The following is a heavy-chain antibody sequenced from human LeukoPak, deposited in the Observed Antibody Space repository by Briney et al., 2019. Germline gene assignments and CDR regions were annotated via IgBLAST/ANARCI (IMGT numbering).Heavy chain of an antibody. CDR2: ISIDGNKK. Sequence: GRSLRLSCAAPGFTFSSYGMHWVRQAPGKGLDWVAVISIDGNKKYYADSVRGRFTVSRDNSKNTLYLQMNSLRAEDTAVYYCALTDFRSGYSLDYWGQGTLVTVSS. J-gene: IGHJ4*02. CDR3: ALTDFRSGYSLDY. CDR1: GFTFSSYG. D-gene: IGHD3-3*01. V-gene: IGHV3-30*03.